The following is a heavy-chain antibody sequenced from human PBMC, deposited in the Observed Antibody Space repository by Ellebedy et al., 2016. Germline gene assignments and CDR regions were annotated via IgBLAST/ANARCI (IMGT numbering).Heavy chain of an antibody. CDR1: GFTVSSNY. V-gene: IGHV3-53*01. CDR3: ARALSREYYFDY. Sequence: GESLKISCAASGFTVSSNYMSWARQAPGKGLEWVSVIYSGGSTYYADSVKGRFTISRDNSRNTLYLQMNSLRAEDTAVYYCARALSREYYFDYWGQGTLVTVSS. D-gene: IGHD2-15*01. J-gene: IGHJ4*02. CDR2: IYSGGST.